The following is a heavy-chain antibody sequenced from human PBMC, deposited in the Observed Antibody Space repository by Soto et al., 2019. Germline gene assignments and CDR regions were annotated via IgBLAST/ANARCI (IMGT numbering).Heavy chain of an antibody. V-gene: IGHV3-33*01. J-gene: IGHJ4*02. CDR3: AREGSSSWSPIAY. CDR2: MWYDGSNK. D-gene: IGHD6-13*01. CDR1: GFTFSGYG. Sequence: GGSLRLSCTTSGFTFSGYGMHWVRQAPGKGLEWVAIMWYDGSNKYYADSVKGRFTISRDSSKNTLYLQMNSLRAEDTAVYYCAREGSSSWSPIAYRAQRTPVTVSS.